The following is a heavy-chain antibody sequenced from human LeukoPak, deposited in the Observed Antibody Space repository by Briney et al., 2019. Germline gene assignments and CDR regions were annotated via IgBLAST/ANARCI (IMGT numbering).Heavy chain of an antibody. V-gene: IGHV4-4*07. J-gene: IGHJ4*02. CDR3: ARDQRLEGMDY. CDR2: IYIIGST. D-gene: IGHD5-24*01. CDR1: GGSISSYS. Sequence: PSETLSLTCTVSGGSISSYSWSWIRQSAGKGLEWIGRIYIIGSTNYNPSLKSQVTMSVDTSRNQFSLKLSSVTAADTAMYYCARDQRLEGMDYWGQGNLVTVSS.